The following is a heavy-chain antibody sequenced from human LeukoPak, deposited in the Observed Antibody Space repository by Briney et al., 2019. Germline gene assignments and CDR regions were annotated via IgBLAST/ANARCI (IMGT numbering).Heavy chain of an antibody. Sequence: GGSLRLSCAASGFTFSSYAMHWVRQAPGKGLEWVAVISYDGSNKYYADSVKGRFTISRDNSKNTLYLQMNSLRAEDTAVYYCASTDTAMVSWFDPWGQGTLVTVSS. CDR3: ASTDTAMVSWFDP. J-gene: IGHJ5*02. D-gene: IGHD5-18*01. CDR2: ISYDGSNK. CDR1: GFTFSSYA. V-gene: IGHV3-30*04.